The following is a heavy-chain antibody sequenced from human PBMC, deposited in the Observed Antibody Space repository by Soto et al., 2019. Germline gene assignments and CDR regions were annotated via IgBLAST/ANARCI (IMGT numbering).Heavy chain of an antibody. CDR2: INPNTGYT. D-gene: IGHD3-16*02. V-gene: IGHV1-8*01. CDR1: GYTFTSYD. J-gene: IGHJ4*02. Sequence: QVQLVQSGAAMKKPGASVKVSCKASGYTFTSYDINWVRQATGQGLEWMGWINPNTGYTDYAQKFQDRVTKTRNTSITTAYMEMSSLRSEDTAVYYCVRGRVMITFGVVIVIDYWGQGSPVTVSS. CDR3: VRGRVMITFGVVIVIDY.